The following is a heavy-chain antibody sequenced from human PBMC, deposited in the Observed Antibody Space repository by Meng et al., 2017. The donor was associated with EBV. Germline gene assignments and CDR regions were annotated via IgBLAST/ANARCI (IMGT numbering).Heavy chain of an antibody. CDR3: ARVEGAGSYYNSHEYFQH. CDR2: IIPIFGTA. D-gene: IGHD3-10*01. CDR1: GGTFIRYA. V-gene: IGHV1-69*01. J-gene: IGHJ1*01. Sequence: GGEGNKPGASVKVSCQPSGGTFIRYALSWVRPAPGQGLEWMGGIIPIFGTANYAQKFQGRVTITADESTSTAYMELSSLRSEDTAVYYCARVEGAGSYYNSHEYFQHWGQGTLVTVSS.